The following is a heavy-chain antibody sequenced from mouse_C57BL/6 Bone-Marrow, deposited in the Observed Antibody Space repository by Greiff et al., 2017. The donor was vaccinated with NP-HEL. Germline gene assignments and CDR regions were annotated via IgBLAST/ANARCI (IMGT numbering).Heavy chain of an antibody. J-gene: IGHJ3*01. CDR1: GFTFSSYG. CDR3: ARPSYYDYGAY. D-gene: IGHD2-4*01. V-gene: IGHV5-6*01. Sequence: DVQLVESGGDLVKPGGSLKLSCAASGFTFSSYGMSWVRQTPDKRLEWVATISSGGSYTYYPDSVKGRFTISRDNAKNTLYLQMSSLKSEDTAMYYCARPSYYDYGAYWGQGTLVTVSA. CDR2: ISSGGSYT.